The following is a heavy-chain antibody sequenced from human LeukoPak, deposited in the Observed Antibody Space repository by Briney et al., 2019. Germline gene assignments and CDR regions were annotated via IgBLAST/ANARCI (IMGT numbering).Heavy chain of an antibody. CDR2: GYYSGST. J-gene: IGHJ4*02. CDR3: ATPGPYYYDSSGYYR. Sequence: SETLSLTCTVSGGSISSSSYYWGWIRQPPGKGLEWIGSGYYSGSTYYNPSLKSRVTISVATSKNQFSLKLSSVIAADTAVYYCATPGPYYYDSSGYYRWGQGTLVTVSS. V-gene: IGHV4-39*01. CDR1: GGSISSSSYY. D-gene: IGHD3-22*01.